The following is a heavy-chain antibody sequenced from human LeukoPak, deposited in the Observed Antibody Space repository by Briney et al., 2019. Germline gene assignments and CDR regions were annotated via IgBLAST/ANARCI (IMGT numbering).Heavy chain of an antibody. CDR3: ARGGSDQRGYSHGYLFDY. D-gene: IGHD5-18*01. CDR1: GFTFSSYW. J-gene: IGHJ4*02. V-gene: IGHV3-74*01. CDR2: INSDGSST. Sequence: GGSLRLSCAASGFTFSSYWMHRVRQAPGKGLVWVSRINSDGSSTSYADSVKGRFTISRDNAKNTLYLKMNSLRAEDTAVYYCARGGSDQRGYSHGYLFDYWGQGTLVTVSS.